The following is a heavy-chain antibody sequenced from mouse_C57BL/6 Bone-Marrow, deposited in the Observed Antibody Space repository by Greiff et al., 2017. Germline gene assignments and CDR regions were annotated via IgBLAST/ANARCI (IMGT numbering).Heavy chain of an antibody. CDR2: ISYDGSN. CDR3: ARDHYGSSYGFDY. Sequence: DVQLQESGPGLVKPSQSLSLTCSVTGYSITSGYYWNWIRQFPGNKLEWMGYISYDGSNNYNPSLKNRISITRDTSKNQFFLKLSSVTTEDTATYYCARDHYGSSYGFDYWGQGTTLTVSS. J-gene: IGHJ2*01. D-gene: IGHD1-1*01. V-gene: IGHV3-6*01. CDR1: GYSITSGYY.